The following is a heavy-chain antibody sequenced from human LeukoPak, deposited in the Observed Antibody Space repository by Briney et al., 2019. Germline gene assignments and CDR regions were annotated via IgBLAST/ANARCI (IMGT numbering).Heavy chain of an antibody. CDR2: ISAYNGNT. CDR1: GYTFTSYG. D-gene: IGHD6-13*01. Sequence: ASVKASCKASGYTFTSYGISWVRQAPGQGLEWMGWISAYNGNTNYAQKLQGRVTMATDTSTRTAYMEMRSLRSDDTAVYYCAKGTGYSSSWQLDYWGQGTLVTVSS. V-gene: IGHV1-18*01. J-gene: IGHJ4*02. CDR3: AKGTGYSSSWQLDY.